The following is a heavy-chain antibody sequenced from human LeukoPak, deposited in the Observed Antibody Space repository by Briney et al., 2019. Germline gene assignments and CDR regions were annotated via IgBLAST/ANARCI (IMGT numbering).Heavy chain of an antibody. CDR3: ARGVRTLTTEYFQH. J-gene: IGHJ1*01. CDR1: GGSISSYY. CDR2: IYYSGST. V-gene: IGHV4-59*01. D-gene: IGHD4-17*01. Sequence: PSETLSLTCTVSGGSISSYYWNWIRQPPGKGLEWIGYIYYSGSTNYNPSLKSRVTISVDTSKNQFSLKLSSVTAADTAVYYCARGVRTLTTEYFQHWGQGTLVTVSS.